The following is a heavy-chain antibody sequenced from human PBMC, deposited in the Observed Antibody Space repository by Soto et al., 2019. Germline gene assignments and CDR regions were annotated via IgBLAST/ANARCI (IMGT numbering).Heavy chain of an antibody. D-gene: IGHD3-22*01. J-gene: IGHJ4*02. CDR1: GGTFSSYT. CDR2: IIPILGIA. V-gene: IGHV1-69*02. Sequence: QVQLVQSGAEVKKPGSSVMVSCKASGGTFSSYTISWVRQAPGQGLEWMGRIIPILGIANYAQKFQGRVTITADKSTSTAYMELSSLRSEDTAVYYCARTSSYDSSGIADYWGQGTLVTVSS. CDR3: ARTSSYDSSGIADY.